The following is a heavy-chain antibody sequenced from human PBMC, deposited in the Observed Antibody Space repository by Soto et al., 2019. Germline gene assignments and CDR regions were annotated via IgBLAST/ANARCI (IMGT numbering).Heavy chain of an antibody. D-gene: IGHD5-18*01. CDR3: ARDRGYSYGYSSGMDV. V-gene: IGHV1-69*13. J-gene: IGHJ6*02. CDR1: GGTFDNFI. Sequence: ASVKVSCKASGGTFDNFIMNWVRQTPGQGLEWMGGIVPMLGTPTYAEKFKGRVTISATGSTSTMYMEVTSLRSEDTAVYYCARDRGYSYGYSSGMDVWGQGTTVTVSS. CDR2: IVPMLGTP.